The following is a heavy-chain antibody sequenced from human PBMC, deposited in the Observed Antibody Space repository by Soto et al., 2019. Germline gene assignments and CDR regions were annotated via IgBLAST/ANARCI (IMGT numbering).Heavy chain of an antibody. V-gene: IGHV3-23*01. Sequence: VGGLGPPCAPSGCTFSSYSLILVRQATGKGLEWVSAISGSGGSTYYADSVKGRFTISRDNARNSVYLQMNSLRDEDTAVYYCARIKLVDFFFINVDVYDMDVWGQGTPVTVSS. J-gene: IGHJ6*02. CDR1: GCTFSSYS. CDR2: ISGSGGST. D-gene: IGHD2-15*01. CDR3: ARIKLVDFFFINVDVYDMDV.